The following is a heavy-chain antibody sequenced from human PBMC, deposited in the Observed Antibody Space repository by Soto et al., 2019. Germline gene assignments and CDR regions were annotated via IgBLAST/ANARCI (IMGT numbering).Heavy chain of an antibody. V-gene: IGHV4-4*07. D-gene: IGHD3-22*01. CDR1: GASVRSNY. J-gene: IGHJ5*02. CDR2: VSATGGS. CDR3: ARDPLPSDSSAP. Sequence: QVQLQESGPGLVKPSETLSLICSVSGASVRSNYWSWIRKSAGKGLEWIGRVSATGGSTYNPSLRGRATMSVDTSKNQFSLRLTSMTAADTATDFCARDPLPSDSSAPWGRGTLVSVSS.